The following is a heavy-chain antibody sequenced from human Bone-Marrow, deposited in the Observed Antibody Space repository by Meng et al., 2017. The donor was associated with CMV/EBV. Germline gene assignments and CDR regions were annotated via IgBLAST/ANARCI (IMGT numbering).Heavy chain of an antibody. V-gene: IGHV1-2*02. CDR3: ARQRGDSPYYYGMDV. CDR2: INPNSGGT. J-gene: IGHJ6*02. CDR1: GYTFTGYY. D-gene: IGHD4-17*01. Sequence: ASVKVSCKASGYTFTGYYMHWVRQAPGQGLEWMGWINPNSGGTNYAQKFQGRVTMTRDTSISTAYMELSRLRSDDTAVYYCARQRGDSPYYYGMDVWGQGTTVTVS.